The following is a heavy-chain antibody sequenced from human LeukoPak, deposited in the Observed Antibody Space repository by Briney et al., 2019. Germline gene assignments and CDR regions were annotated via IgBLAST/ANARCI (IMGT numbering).Heavy chain of an antibody. J-gene: IGHJ4*02. CDR2: ISWNSGSI. Sequence: GRSLRLSCAASGFTFDDYAMHWVRQAPGNGLEWVSGISWNSGSIGYADSVKGRFTIARDNAKNSLYLQMNSLRAENTSLYYCAIVVPYDFESGYYLNWGQGTLVTVS. CDR3: AIVVPYDFESGYYLN. D-gene: IGHD3-3*01. CDR1: GFTFDDYA. V-gene: IGHV3-9*01.